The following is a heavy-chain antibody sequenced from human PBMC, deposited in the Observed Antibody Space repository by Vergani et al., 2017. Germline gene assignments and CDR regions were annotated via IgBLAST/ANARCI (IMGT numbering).Heavy chain of an antibody. CDR1: GYTFTSYD. CDR3: ARDRGYDYVWGSYRFDY. CDR2: MNPNSSNT. Sequence: QVQLVRSGAEVKKPGASVKVSCEASGYTFTSYDINWVRQATGQGLEWMGWMNPNSSNTGYAQKFQGRVTITRNTSISTAYMDLSSLRSEDTAVYYCARDRGYDYVWGSYRFDYWGQGTLVTVSS. D-gene: IGHD3-16*02. J-gene: IGHJ4*02. V-gene: IGHV1-8*03.